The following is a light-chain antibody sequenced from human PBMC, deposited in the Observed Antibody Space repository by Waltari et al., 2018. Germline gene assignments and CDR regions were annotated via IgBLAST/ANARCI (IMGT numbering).Light chain of an antibody. CDR1: QSVSRY. CDR3: QKYGSLPAT. CDR2: DAS. V-gene: IGKV3-20*01. Sequence: EIVSTQSPGTLSLSPGERATLSCRASQSVSRYLAWYQQKPGQAPRLLIYDASSRATGIPDRFSGSGSGTDFSLAISRLEPEDFAVYYCQKYGSLPATFGQGTKVEIK. J-gene: IGKJ1*01.